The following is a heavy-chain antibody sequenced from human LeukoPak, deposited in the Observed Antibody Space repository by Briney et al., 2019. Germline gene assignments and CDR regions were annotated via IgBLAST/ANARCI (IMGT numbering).Heavy chain of an antibody. J-gene: IGHJ4*02. CDR2: ISSDGTTM. D-gene: IGHD6-19*01. Sequence: GGSLRLSCAASGFTFSSCEMSWVRQAPGKGLEWVSYISSDGTTMYYADSVKGRFTISRDNAKNSLFLQMNSLRAEDSAVYYCARERGVNSGWDTFDSWGQGTQVTVSS. V-gene: IGHV3-48*03. CDR3: ARERGVNSGWDTFDS. CDR1: GFTFSSCE.